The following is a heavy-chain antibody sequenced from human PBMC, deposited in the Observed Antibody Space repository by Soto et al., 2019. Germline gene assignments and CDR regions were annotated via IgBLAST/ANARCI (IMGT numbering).Heavy chain of an antibody. Sequence: PAGSLKLSCSASGFTFSSYGMHWVRQAPGKGLEWVAVIWYDGSNKYYADSVKGRFTISRDNSKNTLYLQMNSLRAEDTAVYYCARGTMGTMKRHYYYGMDVWGQGTTVTSP. CDR1: GFTFSSYG. CDR2: IWYDGSNK. V-gene: IGHV3-33*08. CDR3: ARGTMGTMKRHYYYGMDV. J-gene: IGHJ6*02. D-gene: IGHD1-1*01.